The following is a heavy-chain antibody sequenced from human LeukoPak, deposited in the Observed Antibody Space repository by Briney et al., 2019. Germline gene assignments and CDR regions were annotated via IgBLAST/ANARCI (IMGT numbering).Heavy chain of an antibody. CDR3: ARGLGDCNTDWFPVSGY. D-gene: IGHD3-9*01. CDR2: MNPGNGDT. V-gene: IGHV1-8*01. Sequence: ASVKVSCKASGYTFTTHDLTWVRQATGQGLEWMGWMNPGNGDTAYAQKFQGRVTMTRDTSMSTAYMELNNLGSEDTAIYYCARGLGDCNTDWFPVSGYWGQGTPVTVSS. J-gene: IGHJ4*02. CDR1: GYTFTTHD.